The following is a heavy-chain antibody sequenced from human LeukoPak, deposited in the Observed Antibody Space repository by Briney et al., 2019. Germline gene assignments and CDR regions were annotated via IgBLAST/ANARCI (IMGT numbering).Heavy chain of an antibody. CDR1: GFTFRSYG. CDR3: ARVSRGKWELLGAHDY. Sequence: GGSLRLSCVASGFTFRSYGMSWVRQAPGKGLEWVSSISSTSRSYIYYADSVKGRFTISRHNAKSSLFLQMNSLRADDTAVYYCARVSRGKWELLGAHDYWGQGTLVTVSS. V-gene: IGHV3-21*01. D-gene: IGHD1-26*01. J-gene: IGHJ4*02. CDR2: ISSTSRSYI.